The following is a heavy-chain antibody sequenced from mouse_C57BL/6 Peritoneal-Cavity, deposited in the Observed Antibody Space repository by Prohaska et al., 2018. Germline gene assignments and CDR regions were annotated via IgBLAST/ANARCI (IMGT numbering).Heavy chain of an antibody. CDR2: INSDGSAI. J-gene: IGHJ1*03. Sequence: EVQLLETGGGLVQPGGSRGLSCEGSGVTFSGFCMSWVRQTPGKTLEWIGDINSDGSAINYAPSIKDRFTIFRDNDKSTLYLQMSNVRSEDTATYFCMRYGNYWYFDVWGTGTTVTVSS. CDR3: MRYGNYWYFDV. D-gene: IGHD2-1*01. V-gene: IGHV11-2*01. CDR1: GVTFSGFC.